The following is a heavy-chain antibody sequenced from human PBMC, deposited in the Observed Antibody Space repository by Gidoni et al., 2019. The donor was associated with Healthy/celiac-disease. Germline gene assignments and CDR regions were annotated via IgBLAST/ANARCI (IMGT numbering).Heavy chain of an antibody. CDR3: ASSEGDY. CDR1: GGSISSSRYY. J-gene: IGHJ4*02. Sequence: HLQLQESGPGLVKPPKTLSLTFPVYGGSISSSRYYWGWIRQPPGKGLEWIGSIYSSGSTYYNPSLKSRVTISVDTSKNQFSLKLSSVTAADTAVYYCASSEGDYWGQGTLVTVSS. V-gene: IGHV4-39*01. CDR2: IYSSGST.